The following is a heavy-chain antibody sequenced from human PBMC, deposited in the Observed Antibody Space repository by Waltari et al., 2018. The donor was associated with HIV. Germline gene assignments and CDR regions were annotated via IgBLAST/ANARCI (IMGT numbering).Heavy chain of an antibody. CDR1: GLPFSNFA. Sequence: EVQLLESGGGLIQPGGSLRLFCAAPGLPFSNFAMSWVRQAPGKGLDWVSSISESGGTTYYADSVRGRFTISRDNSKNTLYLQMNSLRVEDTAVYYCAKPWHLFDYWGQGVLVTVSS. D-gene: IGHD3-3*02. CDR2: ISESGGTT. J-gene: IGHJ4*02. CDR3: AKPWHLFDY. V-gene: IGHV3-23*01.